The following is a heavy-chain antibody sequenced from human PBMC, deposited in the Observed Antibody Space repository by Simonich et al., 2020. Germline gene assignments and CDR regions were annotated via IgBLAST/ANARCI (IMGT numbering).Heavy chain of an antibody. CDR3: ARDRYCSGGSCYYFDY. CDR1: GFTFSSYG. Sequence: QVQLVESGGGVVQPGRSLRPSCAASGFTFSSYGMHWVRQAPGKGLEWVAVIWYDGSNKYYADSVKGRFTISRDNSKNTLYLQMNSLRAEDTAVYYCARDRYCSGGSCYYFDYWGQGTLVTVSS. CDR2: IWYDGSNK. J-gene: IGHJ4*02. D-gene: IGHD2-15*01. V-gene: IGHV3-33*01.